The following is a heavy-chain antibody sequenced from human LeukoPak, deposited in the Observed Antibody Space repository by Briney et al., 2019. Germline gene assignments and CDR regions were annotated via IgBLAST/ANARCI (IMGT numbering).Heavy chain of an antibody. Sequence: PSETLSLTCTVSGGSISSYYWSWIRQPPGKGLEWIGYIYYSGSTNYNPSLKSRVTISVDTSKTQFSLTVTSVTAAGTAVYYCARHMSVSYDAFDLWGRGTTVTVSS. CDR1: GGSISSYY. D-gene: IGHD3-10*01. CDR2: IYYSGST. V-gene: IGHV4-59*08. J-gene: IGHJ3*01. CDR3: ARHMSVSYDAFDL.